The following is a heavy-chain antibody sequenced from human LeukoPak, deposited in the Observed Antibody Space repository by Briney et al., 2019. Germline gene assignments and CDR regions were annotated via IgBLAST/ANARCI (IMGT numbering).Heavy chain of an antibody. Sequence: SETLSLTCTVSNGSISPYFWSWIRQPPGKGLEWIGYIYYSGSTKYNPSLKSRVIISLDTSKKQFSLKLSSVTAADTALYYCARRQTYFDYWGQGTLVTVSS. J-gene: IGHJ4*02. CDR2: IYYSGST. V-gene: IGHV4-59*08. CDR3: ARRQTYFDY. CDR1: NGSISPYF.